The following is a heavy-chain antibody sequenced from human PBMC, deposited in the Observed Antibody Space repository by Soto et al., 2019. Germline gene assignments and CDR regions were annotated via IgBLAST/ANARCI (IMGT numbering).Heavy chain of an antibody. V-gene: IGHV1-58*01. CDR3: AAVGIVGANYYFDY. CDR1: GFTFTSSA. J-gene: IGHJ4*02. D-gene: IGHD1-26*01. Sequence: SVKVSCKASGFTFTSSAVQWVRQARGQRLEWIGWIVVGSGNTNYAQKFQERVTIARDMSTSTAYMELSSLRSEDTAVYYCAAVGIVGANYYFDYWGQGTLVTVSS. CDR2: IVVGSGNT.